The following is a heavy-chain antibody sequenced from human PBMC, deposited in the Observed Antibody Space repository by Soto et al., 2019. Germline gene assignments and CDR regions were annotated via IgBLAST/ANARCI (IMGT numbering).Heavy chain of an antibody. J-gene: IGHJ4*02. Sequence: SETLSLTCTVSGGSISSGDYYWSWIRQPPGKGLEWIGYIYYSGSTYYNPSLKSRVTISVDTSKNQFSLKLSSVTAADTAVYYCARGDYLRLGELSYYYFDYWGQGTLVTVSS. D-gene: IGHD3-16*02. CDR1: GGSISSGDYY. CDR3: ARGDYLRLGELSYYYFDY. V-gene: IGHV4-30-4*01. CDR2: IYYSGST.